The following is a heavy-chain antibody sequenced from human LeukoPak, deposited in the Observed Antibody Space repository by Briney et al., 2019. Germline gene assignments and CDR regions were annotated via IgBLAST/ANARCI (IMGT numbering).Heavy chain of an antibody. D-gene: IGHD5/OR15-5a*01. CDR3: ARALSWSTESYYYMDV. Sequence: GASVKVSCKVSGYTLTELSMHWVRQAPGKGLGWMGGFDPEDGETIYAQKFQGRGTMIEDTSADTAYMELSSLRSEDTAIYYCARALSWSTESYYYMDVWGKGTTVTVSS. CDR1: GYTLTELS. J-gene: IGHJ6*03. CDR2: FDPEDGET. V-gene: IGHV1-24*01.